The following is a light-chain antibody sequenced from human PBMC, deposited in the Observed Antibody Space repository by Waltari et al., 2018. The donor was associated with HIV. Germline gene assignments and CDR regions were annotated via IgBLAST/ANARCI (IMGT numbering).Light chain of an antibody. CDR2: DVS. CDR1: SSDIGAFNY. CDR3: SSYSSSSTLVV. V-gene: IGLV2-14*03. J-gene: IGLJ2*01. Sequence: QSALTQPASVSGSPGQSITISCTGTSSDIGAFNYFSWYQQHPGKAPKRMIYDVSNRPSGVSSRFSGSKSGNTASLTISGLQAEDEADYYCSSYSSSSTLVVFGGGTKLAVL.